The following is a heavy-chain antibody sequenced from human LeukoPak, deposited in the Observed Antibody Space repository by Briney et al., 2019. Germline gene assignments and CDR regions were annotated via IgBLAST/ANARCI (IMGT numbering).Heavy chain of an antibody. J-gene: IGHJ6*03. Sequence: SETLSLTCTVSGGSISSYYWSWIRQPPGKGLEWIGYIYYSGSTNYNPSLKSRVTISVDTSKNQFSLKLSSVTAADTAVYYCARALYYYYYMDVWGKGTTVTVSS. V-gene: IGHV4-59*12. CDR2: IYYSGST. CDR3: ARALYYYYYMDV. CDR1: GGSISSYY.